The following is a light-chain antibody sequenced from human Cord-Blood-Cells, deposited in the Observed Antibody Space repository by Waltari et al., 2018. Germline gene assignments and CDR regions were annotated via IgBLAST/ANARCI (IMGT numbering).Light chain of an antibody. V-gene: IGKV1-39*01. CDR3: QQSYSTRYT. CDR2: ASS. J-gene: IGKJ2*01. Sequence: DIQMTQSPSSLSASVVERVTITCRASQSISSYLNWYQQKPGKAPKLLIYASSSLQSGVPSRFSGSGSGTDFTLTISSLQPEDFVTYYCQQSYSTRYTFGQGTKLEIK. CDR1: QSISSY.